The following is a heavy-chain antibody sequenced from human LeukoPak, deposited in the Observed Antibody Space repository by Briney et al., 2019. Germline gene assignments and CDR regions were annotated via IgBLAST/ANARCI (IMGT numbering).Heavy chain of an antibody. V-gene: IGHV1-2*02. CDR1: GYTFTDYY. CDR3: ARGGGMAGISRFDP. J-gene: IGHJ5*02. Sequence: ASVKVSCKASGYTFTDYYMHWVRQAPGQGLEWIGWISPDSGRTGFAQKFQGRVTMTRDTSISTAYMELSSLRSEDTAVYYCARGGGMAGISRFDPWGQGTLVTVSS. D-gene: IGHD6-19*01. CDR2: ISPDSGRT.